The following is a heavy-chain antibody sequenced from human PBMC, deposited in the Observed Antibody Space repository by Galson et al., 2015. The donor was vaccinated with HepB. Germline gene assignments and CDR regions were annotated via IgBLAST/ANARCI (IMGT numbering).Heavy chain of an antibody. CDR1: GFLFSSWA. J-gene: IGHJ6*02. D-gene: IGHD6-6*01. CDR3: ARDGGTQRVYQYYGMDA. V-gene: IGHV3-30*09. Sequence: SLRLSCAASGFLFSSWAMHWVRQAPGKGLEWVAVISYDGGSEHHTDSVKGRFAISRDNSKNTLYLQMNRLTSDDTAVYYCARDGGTQRVYQYYGMDAWGQGTTVTVS. CDR2: ISYDGGSE.